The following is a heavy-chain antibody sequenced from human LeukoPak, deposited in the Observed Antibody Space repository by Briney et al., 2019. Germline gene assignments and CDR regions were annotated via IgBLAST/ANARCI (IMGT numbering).Heavy chain of an antibody. Sequence: PSETLSLTCSVSGDSMRGFYWSWIRQPPGKALEWIGYFYYSGDTNYNPALESRLIITVDTSKNQFSLELSSVTAADTAVYYCAKDRHGIVGATPFDHWGQGTLVIVSS. V-gene: IGHV4-59*01. CDR3: AKDRHGIVGATPFDH. CDR2: FYYSGDT. D-gene: IGHD1-26*01. CDR1: GDSMRGFY. J-gene: IGHJ4*02.